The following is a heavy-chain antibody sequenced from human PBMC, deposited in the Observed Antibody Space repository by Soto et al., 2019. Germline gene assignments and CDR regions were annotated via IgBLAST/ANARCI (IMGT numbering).Heavy chain of an antibody. CDR3: ARDIGEDIDYFDY. J-gene: IGHJ4*02. V-gene: IGHV3-48*03. Sequence: PGGSLRLSCAASGFTFSSYEMNWVRQAPGKRLEWVSYISSSGSTIYYADSVKGRFTISRDNSKNTLYLQMNSLRAEDTAVYYCARDIGEDIDYFDYWGQGTLVTVSS. CDR1: GFTFSSYE. D-gene: IGHD5-12*01. CDR2: ISSSGSTI.